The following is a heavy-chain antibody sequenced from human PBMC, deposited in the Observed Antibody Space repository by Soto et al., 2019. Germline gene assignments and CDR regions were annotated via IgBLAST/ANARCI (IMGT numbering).Heavy chain of an antibody. V-gene: IGHV4-34*01. Sequence: QVHLQQWGAGLLKPSETLSLTCAVNGGAFNGYYCTWIRQSPGKGLQGIGEINHSGTVDYNPSLKSRVTFSLDTSKNQFSLTLTSVPAAATAVYYCAIAGAALVRGSIGGFDYWGQGTLVTVSS. CDR2: INHSGTV. J-gene: IGHJ4*02. D-gene: IGHD3-10*01. CDR1: GGAFNGYY. CDR3: AIAGAALVRGSIGGFDY.